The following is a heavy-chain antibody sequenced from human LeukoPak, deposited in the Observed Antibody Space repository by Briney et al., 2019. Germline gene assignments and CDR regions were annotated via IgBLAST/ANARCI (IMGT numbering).Heavy chain of an antibody. V-gene: IGHV3-23*01. CDR1: GFTFSSYA. D-gene: IGHD3-22*01. Sequence: PRGSLRLSCAASGFTFSSYAMSWVRQAPGKGLEWVSAISGSGGSTYYADSVKGRFTISRDNSKNTLYLQMNSLRAEDTAVYYCAKGDTMIVVVPQGYWGQGTLVTVSS. CDR3: AKGDTMIVVVPQGY. CDR2: ISGSGGST. J-gene: IGHJ4*02.